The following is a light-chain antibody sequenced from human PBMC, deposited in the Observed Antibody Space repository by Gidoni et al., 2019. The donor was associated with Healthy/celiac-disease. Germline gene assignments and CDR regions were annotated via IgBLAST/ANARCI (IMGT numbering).Light chain of an antibody. CDR1: SLRSYY. CDR3: NSRDSSGNHLAV. Sequence: SSELTQDPAVSVALGQTVRITCQGDSLRSYYASWNQQKPGQAPVLVIYGKNNRPSGIPDRFSGSSSGNTASLTITGAQVEDEADYYCNSRDSSGNHLAVFGGGTKLTVL. J-gene: IGLJ2*01. V-gene: IGLV3-19*01. CDR2: GKN.